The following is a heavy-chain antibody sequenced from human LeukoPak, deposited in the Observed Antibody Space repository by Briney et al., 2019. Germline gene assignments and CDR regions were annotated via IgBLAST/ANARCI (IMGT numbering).Heavy chain of an antibody. CDR1: GYTFTSYG. CDR3: ARQSGYDYIGTWFDP. V-gene: IGHV1-69*13. Sequence: GASVKVSCKASGYTFTSYGISWVRQAPGQGLGWMGGIIPIFGTPNYAQRFQDRVTITADESTSTAYMELSSLRSEDTAIYYCARQSGYDYIGTWFDPWGQGTLVSVSS. CDR2: IIPIFGTP. J-gene: IGHJ5*02. D-gene: IGHD5-12*01.